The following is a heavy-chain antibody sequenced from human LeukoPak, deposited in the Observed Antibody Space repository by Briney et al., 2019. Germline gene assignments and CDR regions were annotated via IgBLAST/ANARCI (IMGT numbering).Heavy chain of an antibody. J-gene: IGHJ6*02. V-gene: IGHV3-30*04. CDR1: GFTFSSYA. CDR3: ARQGSTVVTPWYYYGMDV. D-gene: IGHD4-23*01. CDR2: ISYDGSNK. Sequence: PGGSLRLSCAASGFTFSSYAMHWVRQAPGKGLEWMAVISYDGSNKYYADSVKGRFTISRDNSKNTLYLQMNSLRAEDTAVYYCARQGSTVVTPWYYYGMDVWGQGTTVTVSS.